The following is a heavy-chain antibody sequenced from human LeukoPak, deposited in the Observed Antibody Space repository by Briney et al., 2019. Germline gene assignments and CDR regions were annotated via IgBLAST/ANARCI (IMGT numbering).Heavy chain of an antibody. CDR1: VYTFTTYD. V-gene: IGHV1-8*01. CDR2: MNPNSGNT. D-gene: IGHD6-19*01. CDR3: ARGPSRYSNGTKKGAFNWFDP. Sequence: ASVKVSCTPSVYTFTTYDINWVRQATGQGLEWMAWMNPNSGNTGYAQKYQRRVTMTRNTSISTAYMELSSLRSEDSAVYYGARGPSRYSNGTKKGAFNWFDPGGQGTLVTV. J-gene: IGHJ5*02.